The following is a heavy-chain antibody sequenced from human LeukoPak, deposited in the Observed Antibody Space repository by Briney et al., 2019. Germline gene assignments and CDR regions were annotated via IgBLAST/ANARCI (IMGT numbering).Heavy chain of an antibody. V-gene: IGHV4-61*02. Sequence: SETLSLTCAVSGGSIGGGGHYWSWIRQPAGKGLEWVGRIYATGSTRYNPSLESRLTISVDTSKNQVSLELSSVTDADTGVYYCARVLIDTQQVGIHHSFDYWGQGTLVTVSS. D-gene: IGHD2-21*01. CDR2: IYATGST. CDR3: ARVLIDTQQVGIHHSFDY. J-gene: IGHJ4*02. CDR1: GGSIGGGGHY.